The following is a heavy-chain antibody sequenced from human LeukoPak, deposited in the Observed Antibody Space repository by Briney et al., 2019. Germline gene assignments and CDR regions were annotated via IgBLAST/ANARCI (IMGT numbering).Heavy chain of an antibody. Sequence: PSETLSLTCTVSGGSISSSSYYWGWIRQPPGKGLEWIGSIYYSGSTYYNPSLKSRVTISVGTSKNQFSLKLSSVTAADTAVYYCARVQTIFGVVIIDWFDPWGQGTLVTVSS. CDR3: ARVQTIFGVVIIDWFDP. CDR1: GGSISSSSYY. J-gene: IGHJ5*02. V-gene: IGHV4-39*01. CDR2: IYYSGST. D-gene: IGHD3-3*01.